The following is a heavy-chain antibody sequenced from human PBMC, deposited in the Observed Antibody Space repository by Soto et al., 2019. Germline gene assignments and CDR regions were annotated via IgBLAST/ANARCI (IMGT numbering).Heavy chain of an antibody. V-gene: IGHV4-4*07. D-gene: IGHD3-16*01. Sequence: SETLSLTCTVPGGSISSYYWCWTRQPAGKGLEWIGRFYPTGKTNYNPSLQIRLTMSADTSRNQFSLNLTSVTAADTAVYYCARCGLDYGMDVWGQGTTVTVSS. CDR3: ARCGLDYGMDV. CDR2: FYPTGKT. J-gene: IGHJ6*02. CDR1: GGSISSYY.